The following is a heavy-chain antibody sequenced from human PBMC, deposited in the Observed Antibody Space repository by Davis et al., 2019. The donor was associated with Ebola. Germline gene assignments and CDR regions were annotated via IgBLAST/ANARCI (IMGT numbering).Heavy chain of an antibody. CDR1: GFTFSSYS. CDR3: ARGEDFDY. J-gene: IGHJ4*02. CDR2: ISSSSSYI. V-gene: IGHV3-21*01. Sequence: GESLKISCAASGFTFSSYSMNWVRQAPGKGLEWVSSISSSSSYIYYADSVKGRFTISRDNAKNSLYLQMNSLRAEDTAVYYCARGEDFDYWGQGTLVTVSS.